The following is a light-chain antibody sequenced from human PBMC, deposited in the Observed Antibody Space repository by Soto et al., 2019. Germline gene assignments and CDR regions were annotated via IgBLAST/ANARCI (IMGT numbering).Light chain of an antibody. V-gene: IGKV3-11*01. Sequence: EIVLTQSPATLSLSPGERATLSCRASQSVGNFLAWYQQKPGQAPRLLIYDASNSDTGTPARFSGSGSGTDFTLTISRLEPEDFAVYCCQQRSHWPPFTFGPGTKVYIK. CDR2: DAS. CDR3: QQRSHWPPFT. CDR1: QSVGNF. J-gene: IGKJ3*01.